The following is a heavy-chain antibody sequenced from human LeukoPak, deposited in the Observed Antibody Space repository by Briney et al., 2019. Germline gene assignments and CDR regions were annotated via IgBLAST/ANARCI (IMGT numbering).Heavy chain of an antibody. Sequence: SXTXXVSGASISKXXWAWXRQPXGXXLEXIGYVIHSDFNKANGHITNYNPSLASRVTTSRATPKNQFSLTLSSMTAADTATYYCVRASVDSGGAFDVWGQGTVVTVSS. J-gene: IGHJ3*01. CDR1: GASISKXX. V-gene: IGHV4-59*01. CDR3: VRASVDSGGAFDV. D-gene: IGHD5-12*01. CDR2: VIHSDFNKANGHIT.